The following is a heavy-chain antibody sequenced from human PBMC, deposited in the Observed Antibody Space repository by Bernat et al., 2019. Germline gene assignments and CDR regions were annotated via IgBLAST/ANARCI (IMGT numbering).Heavy chain of an antibody. V-gene: IGHV3-73*02. CDR2: IGSKANSYAT. CDR1: GFIFSGSA. Sequence: EVQLVESGGGLVQPGGSLKLSCAASGFIFSGSAMHWVRQASGKGLEWVGRIGSKANSYATAYAASVKGRFTISRDDSKNTAYLQMNSLKTEDTAVYYCTRPTLIAVAAKAGYYFDYWGQGTLVTVSS. J-gene: IGHJ4*02. D-gene: IGHD6-13*01. CDR3: TRPTLIAVAAKAGYYFDY.